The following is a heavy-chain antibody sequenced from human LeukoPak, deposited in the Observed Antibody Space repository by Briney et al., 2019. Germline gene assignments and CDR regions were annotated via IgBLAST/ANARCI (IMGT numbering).Heavy chain of an antibody. D-gene: IGHD3-3*01. V-gene: IGHV3-23*01. CDR1: GFTFSSYD. CDR2: ISGSGGST. CDR3: AKDFPSWYYDFWSGYYLDP. J-gene: IGHJ5*02. Sequence: PGGSLRLSCAASGFTFSSYDMSWVRQAPGKGLEWVSAISGSGGSTYYADSVKGRFTISRDNSKNTLYLQMNSLRAEDTAVYYCAKDFPSWYYDFWSGYYLDPWGQGTLVTVSS.